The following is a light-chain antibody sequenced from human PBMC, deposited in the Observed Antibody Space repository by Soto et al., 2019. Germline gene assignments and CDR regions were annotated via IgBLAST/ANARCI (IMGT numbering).Light chain of an antibody. CDR1: QSLRSGD. Sequence: PGESPPLSRRASQSLRSGDLACDQQIPGLAPGLLIYGASSRATGIPDGFSGSGSGTDFNLTVNRLAPEDFALYYCQHYGAAPITLGQGTRLEIK. CDR3: QHYGAAPIT. V-gene: IGKV3-20*01. CDR2: GAS. J-gene: IGKJ5*01.